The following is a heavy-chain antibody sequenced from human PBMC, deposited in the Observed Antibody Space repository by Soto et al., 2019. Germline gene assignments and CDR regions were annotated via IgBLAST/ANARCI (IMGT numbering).Heavy chain of an antibody. J-gene: IGHJ6*02. V-gene: IGHV3-23*01. Sequence: GGSLRLSCAASGFTLGDXRMXWVXXXXXXGAEWRTSIGHTGVTTYPQDSVEGRFTIHRDTSKNILYLQMSSLGVEDTAKYYCAKGSMFKYSYYYGMDVWGQGTPVTVSS. CDR2: IGHTGVTT. CDR3: AKGSMFKYSYYYGMDV. D-gene: IGHD2-15*01. CDR1: GFTLGDXR.